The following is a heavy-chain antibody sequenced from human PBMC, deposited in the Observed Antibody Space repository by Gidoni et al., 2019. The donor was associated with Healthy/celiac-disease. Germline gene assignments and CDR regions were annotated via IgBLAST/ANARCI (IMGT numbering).Heavy chain of an antibody. D-gene: IGHD3-10*01. Sequence: EVQLVESGGGLVQPGGSLRLSCAASGFTVSSNYMSWVSQAPGKGLEWVSVIYSGGSTYYADSVKGRFTISRDNSKNTLYLQMNSLRAEDTAVYYCARDKRTGIWFGEPEDYWGQGTLVTVSS. V-gene: IGHV3-66*01. CDR2: IYSGGST. CDR1: GFTVSSNY. J-gene: IGHJ4*02. CDR3: ARDKRTGIWFGEPEDY.